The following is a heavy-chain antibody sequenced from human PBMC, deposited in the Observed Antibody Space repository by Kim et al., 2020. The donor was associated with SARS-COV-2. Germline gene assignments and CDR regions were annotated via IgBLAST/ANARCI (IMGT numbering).Heavy chain of an antibody. Sequence: ASVKVSCKVSGYTLTELSMHWVRQAPGKGLEWMGGFDPEDGETIYAQKFQGRVTMTEDTSTDTAYMELSSLRSEDTAVYYCATGNLRSSSWYRSSFWFDPWGQGTLVTVSS. J-gene: IGHJ5*02. V-gene: IGHV1-24*01. D-gene: IGHD6-13*01. CDR1: GYTLTELS. CDR3: ATGNLRSSSWYRSSFWFDP. CDR2: FDPEDGET.